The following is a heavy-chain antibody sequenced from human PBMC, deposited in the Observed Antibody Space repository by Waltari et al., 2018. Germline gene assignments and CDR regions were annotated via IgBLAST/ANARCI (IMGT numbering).Heavy chain of an antibody. V-gene: IGHV3-11*01. Sequence: QVQLVESGGGLVKPGGSLRLSCAASGFTFSDNYFSWIRQAPGKGLEWVSYIGLNGGEIYYADSVTGRFTISRDNARNSLYLQMNSLRAEDTAVYYCARGHYGLDVWGQGTTVTVSS. CDR2: IGLNGGEI. J-gene: IGHJ6*02. CDR3: ARGHYGLDV. CDR1: GFTFSDNY.